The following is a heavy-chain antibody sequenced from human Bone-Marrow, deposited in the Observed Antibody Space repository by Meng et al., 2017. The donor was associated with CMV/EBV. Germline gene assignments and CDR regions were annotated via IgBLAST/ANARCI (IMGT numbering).Heavy chain of an antibody. J-gene: IGHJ6*02. D-gene: IGHD3-3*01. V-gene: IGHV4-59*01. CDR3: ARGDFWSGYYTNYYYYGMDV. CDR1: GGSFSGYY. Sequence: SQTLSLTCAVYGGSFSGYYWSWIRQPPGKGLEWIGYIYYSGSTNYNPSLKSRVTISVDTYKNQFSLKLSSVTAADTAVYYCARGDFWSGYYTNYYYYGMDVWGQGTTVTVSS. CDR2: IYYSGST.